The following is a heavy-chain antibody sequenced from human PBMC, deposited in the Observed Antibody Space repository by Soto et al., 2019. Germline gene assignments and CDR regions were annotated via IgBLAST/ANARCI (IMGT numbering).Heavy chain of an antibody. J-gene: IGHJ3*02. CDR3: STVITTTTSYAFDI. CDR1: GFSFSGSA. D-gene: IGHD4-4*01. Sequence: EVQLVESGGGLVQPGGSLKLACAASGFSFSGSAIHWVRQASGKGLEWVGRIRSRADSYATSYTASVKGRFTVSRDDSQKTAYLQMSNLKAEDTAVYYCSTVITTTTSYAFDIWGQGTLVTVSS. CDR2: IRSRADSYAT. V-gene: IGHV3-73*01.